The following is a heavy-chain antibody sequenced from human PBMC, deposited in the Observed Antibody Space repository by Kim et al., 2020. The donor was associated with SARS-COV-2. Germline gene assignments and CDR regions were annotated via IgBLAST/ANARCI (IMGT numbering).Heavy chain of an antibody. CDR3: ARHGGYNLGYPRVFDY. V-gene: IGHV4-39*01. D-gene: IGHD5-18*01. J-gene: IGHJ4*02. CDR2: IYSSGST. CDR1: DDSISSTNYY. Sequence: SETLSLTCTVSDDSISSTNYYWGWIRQSPGKGLEWIGSIYSSGSTYYNPSLRSRVTIFVDTSNNQFSLRLTSVTPADTAIYYCARHGGYNLGYPRVFDYWGQGTLVTVSS.